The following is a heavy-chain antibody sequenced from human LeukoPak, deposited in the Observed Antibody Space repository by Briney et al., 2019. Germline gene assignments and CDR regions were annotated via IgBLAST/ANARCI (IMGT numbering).Heavy chain of an antibody. Sequence: SETLSLTCTVSGGSISSSRYYWGWIRQPPGKGLEWIASIFYSGSTYYNPSLKSRVTTSVDTSNNQFSLKLTSVTAADTAVYYCARQSDASFGWDYWGQGTLVTVSS. CDR2: IFYSGST. CDR1: GGSISSSRYY. V-gene: IGHV4-39*01. D-gene: IGHD3-3*01. CDR3: ARQSDASFGWDY. J-gene: IGHJ4*02.